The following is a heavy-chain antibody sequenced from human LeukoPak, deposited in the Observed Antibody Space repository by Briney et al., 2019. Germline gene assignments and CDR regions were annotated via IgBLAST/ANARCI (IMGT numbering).Heavy chain of an antibody. CDR3: ARTRYSSAGYCYFDY. D-gene: IGHD6-19*01. CDR1: GFTVSTNY. Sequence: GGSLRLSCAASGFTVSTNYMSWVRQAPGKGLEWVSVIYSGGSTYYADSVKGRFTISRDNSKNTLYLQMNSLRAEDTAVFYCARTRYSSAGYCYFDYWGQGTLVTVSS. J-gene: IGHJ4*02. V-gene: IGHV3-53*01. CDR2: IYSGGST.